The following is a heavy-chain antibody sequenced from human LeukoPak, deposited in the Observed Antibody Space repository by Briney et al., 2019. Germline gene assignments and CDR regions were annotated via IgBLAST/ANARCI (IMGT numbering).Heavy chain of an antibody. V-gene: IGHV4-39*07. CDR1: GGSISSSSYY. Sequence: SETLSLTCTVSGGSISSSSYYWGWIRQPPGKGLEWIGSIYYSGSTYYNPSLKSRVTISVDTSKNQFSLKLSSVTAADTAVYYCASIVAATDPHYYYYMDVWGKGTTVTVSS. J-gene: IGHJ6*03. CDR2: IYYSGST. D-gene: IGHD6-25*01. CDR3: ASIVAATDPHYYYYMDV.